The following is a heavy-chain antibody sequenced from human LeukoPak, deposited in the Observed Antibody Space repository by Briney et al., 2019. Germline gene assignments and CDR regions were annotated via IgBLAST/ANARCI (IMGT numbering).Heavy chain of an antibody. Sequence: SETLSLTCTVSGGSISTYSWSWIRQPPGKGLEWIGYIYYSGNTNYNPSLKSRVTMSVDTSKNQFSLKLSSVTAADTAVYYCARAGTDGYSHFDYWGQGTLVTVSS. D-gene: IGHD3-22*01. CDR2: IYYSGNT. CDR3: ARAGTDGYSHFDY. V-gene: IGHV4-59*12. CDR1: GGSISTYS. J-gene: IGHJ4*02.